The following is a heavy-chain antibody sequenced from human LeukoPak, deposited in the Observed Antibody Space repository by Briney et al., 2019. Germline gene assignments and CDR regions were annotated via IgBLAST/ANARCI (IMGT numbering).Heavy chain of an antibody. CDR2: INHRGST. CDR3: AREGLELREDLMMYYYGMDV. V-gene: IGHV4-34*01. CDR1: GGSFSGYY. D-gene: IGHD1-7*01. J-gene: IGHJ6*02. Sequence: SETLSLTCAVYGGSFSGYYWSWIRQPPGKGREWIGEINHRGSTNYNPSLKSQVTISVDTSKNQFSPKLSSVTAADTAVYYCAREGLELREDLMMYYYGMDVWGQGTTVTASS.